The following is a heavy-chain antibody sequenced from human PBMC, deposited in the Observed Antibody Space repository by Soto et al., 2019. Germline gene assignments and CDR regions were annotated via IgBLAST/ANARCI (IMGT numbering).Heavy chain of an antibody. J-gene: IGHJ5*02. D-gene: IGHD3-16*01. CDR3: ARLPYPWGWFDP. CDR2: ISNSGRTI. Sequence: QVQLVESGGGLVKPGGSLRLSCVASGFSFSDYYMSWIRQAPGKGLEWISYISNSGRTIYYADSLKGRFTISRDNAKNSLYLQMNSLRVDDTAIYYCARLPYPWGWFDPWGQGTLVTVSS. V-gene: IGHV3-11*01. CDR1: GFSFSDYY.